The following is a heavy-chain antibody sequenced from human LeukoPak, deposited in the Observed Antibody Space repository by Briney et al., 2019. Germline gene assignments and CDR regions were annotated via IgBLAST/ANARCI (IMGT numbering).Heavy chain of an antibody. D-gene: IGHD3-10*01. CDR1: GFTFSSYS. J-gene: IGHJ4*02. CDR2: ISSSSSYI. V-gene: IGHV3-21*01. CDR3: ARELLWFGELSEVFDY. Sequence: PGGSLRLSCAASGFTFSSYSMNWVRQAPGKGLEWVSSISSSSSYIYYADSVKGRFTISRDNAKNSLYLQMNSLRAEDTAVYYCARELLWFGELSEVFDYWGQGTLVTVSS.